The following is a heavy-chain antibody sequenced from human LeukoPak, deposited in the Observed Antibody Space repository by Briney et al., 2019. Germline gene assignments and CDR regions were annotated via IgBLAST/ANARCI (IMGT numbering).Heavy chain of an antibody. CDR2: ISSSSSSYI. Sequence: GGSLRLSCAASGFTFMTYSMNWVRQAPGKGLEWVSSISSSSSSYIYYADSVKGRFTISRGNAKNSLYLQMNSLRAEDTAVYYCARAFAYYYGSGSYHAPGAFDIWGQGTMVTVSS. D-gene: IGHD3-10*01. V-gene: IGHV3-21*01. J-gene: IGHJ3*02. CDR3: ARAFAYYYGSGSYHAPGAFDI. CDR1: GFTFMTYS.